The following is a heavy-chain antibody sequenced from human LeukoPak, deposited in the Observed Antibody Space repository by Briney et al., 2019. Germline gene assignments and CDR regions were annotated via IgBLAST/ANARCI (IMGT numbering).Heavy chain of an antibody. J-gene: IGHJ3*02. CDR3: AKDTLLLTGDGDAFDI. Sequence: GGSLRLSCAASGFTFSSYGMHWVRQAPGKGLEWVAFIRYDGSNKYYADSVKGRFTISRDNSKNTLYLQMNSLRAEDTAVYYCAKDTLLLTGDGDAFDIWGQGTMVTVSS. D-gene: IGHD3-22*01. V-gene: IGHV3-30*02. CDR1: GFTFSSYG. CDR2: IRYDGSNK.